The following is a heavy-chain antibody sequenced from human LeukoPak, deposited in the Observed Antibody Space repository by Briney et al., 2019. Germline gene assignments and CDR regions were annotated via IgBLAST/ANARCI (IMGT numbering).Heavy chain of an antibody. CDR2: IYYSGST. D-gene: IGHD6-19*01. Sequence: SETLSLTCTVSGGSISSYYWSWIRRPPGKGLEWIGYIYYSGSTNYNPSLKSRVTISVDTSKNQFSLKLSSVTAADTAVYYCAVSTGWYKIDYWGQGTLVTVSS. CDR1: GGSISSYY. J-gene: IGHJ4*02. CDR3: AVSTGWYKIDY. V-gene: IGHV4-59*01.